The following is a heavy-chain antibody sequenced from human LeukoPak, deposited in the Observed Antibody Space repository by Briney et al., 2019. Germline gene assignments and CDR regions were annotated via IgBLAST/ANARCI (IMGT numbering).Heavy chain of an antibody. Sequence: ASVKVSCKASGGTFSSYAISWVRQAPGQGLEWMGGIIPIFGTANYAQKFQGRVTITADESTSTAYMELSSLRSDDTAVYYCARDSGTWELPGFDYWGQGTLVTVSS. V-gene: IGHV1-69*13. J-gene: IGHJ4*02. CDR2: IIPIFGTA. CDR3: ARDSGTWELPGFDY. CDR1: GGTFSSYA. D-gene: IGHD3-10*01.